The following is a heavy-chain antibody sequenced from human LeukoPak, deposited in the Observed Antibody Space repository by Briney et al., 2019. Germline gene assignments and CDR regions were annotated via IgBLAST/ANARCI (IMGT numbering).Heavy chain of an antibody. Sequence: PSETLSLTRTVSGGSINFYYWSWFRQPPAKGLDGIGYIYYSGCNNYNPSLKSRVTISEDISKNQFSLKVRSVTAEDRAVYYCAKVESGYSYGPIDYWGQGTLVTVSS. CDR2: IYYSGCN. CDR3: AKVESGYSYGPIDY. J-gene: IGHJ4*02. D-gene: IGHD5-18*01. V-gene: IGHV4-59*01. CDR1: GGSINFYY.